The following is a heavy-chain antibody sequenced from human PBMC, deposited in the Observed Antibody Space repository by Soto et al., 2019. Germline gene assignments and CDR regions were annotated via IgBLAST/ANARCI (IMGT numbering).Heavy chain of an antibody. D-gene: IGHD3-3*01. Sequence: QVQLQQWGAGLLKPSETLSLTCAVYGGSFSGYYWSWIRQPPGKGLEWIGEINHSGSTNYNPSLKSRVTISVDTSKNQFSLKLSSVTAADTAVYYCARLKRAFTIFGVVNYYYYYYMDVWGKGTTVTVSS. CDR2: INHSGST. J-gene: IGHJ6*03. CDR3: ARLKRAFTIFGVVNYYYYYYMDV. CDR1: GGSFSGYY. V-gene: IGHV4-34*01.